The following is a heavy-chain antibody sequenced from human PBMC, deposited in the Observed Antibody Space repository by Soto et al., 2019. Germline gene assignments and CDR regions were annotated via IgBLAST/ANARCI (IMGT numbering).Heavy chain of an antibody. J-gene: IGHJ6*02. D-gene: IGHD3-16*02. V-gene: IGHV4-31*03. CDR2: IYSSGTT. Sequence: SETLSLTCTVSGGSISSGPYYWSWIRQHPGKGLEWVGYIYSSGTTYYNPSLKSRVTISADTSQNQVSLKLSSVTAADTAVYYCAKDPLPDVWGSYRLMGGMDVWGQGTTVTVSS. CDR1: GGSISSGPYY. CDR3: AKDPLPDVWGSYRLMGGMDV.